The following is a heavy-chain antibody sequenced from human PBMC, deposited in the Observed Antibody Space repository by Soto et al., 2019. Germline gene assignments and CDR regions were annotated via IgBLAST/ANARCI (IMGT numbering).Heavy chain of an antibody. CDR3: AIQRLFFDXSSTSCYSSYYYYGMDV. Sequence: GASVEVSCKASGYTFTSYYMHWVRQAPGQGLEWMGIINPSGGSTSYAQKFQGRVTMTRDTSTSTVYMELSSLRSEDTAVYYCAIQRLFFDXSSTSCYSSYYYYGMDVWGQGTTVTVSS. CDR2: INPSGGST. CDR1: GYTFTSYY. D-gene: IGHD2-2*01. J-gene: IGHJ6*02. V-gene: IGHV1-46*01.